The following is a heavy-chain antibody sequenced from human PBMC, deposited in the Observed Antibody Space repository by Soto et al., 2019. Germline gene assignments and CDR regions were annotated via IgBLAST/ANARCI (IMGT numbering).Heavy chain of an antibody. Sequence: PSETLSLTCTVSGGSISSGDYYWSWIRQPPGKGLEWIGYIYHSGSTNYNPSLKSRVTISVDTSKNQFSLKLSSVTAADTAVYYCARGRGIAVARRWFDPWGQGTLVTVSS. CDR3: ARGRGIAVARRWFDP. CDR1: GGSISSGDYY. D-gene: IGHD6-19*01. CDR2: IYHSGST. J-gene: IGHJ5*02. V-gene: IGHV4-30-4*01.